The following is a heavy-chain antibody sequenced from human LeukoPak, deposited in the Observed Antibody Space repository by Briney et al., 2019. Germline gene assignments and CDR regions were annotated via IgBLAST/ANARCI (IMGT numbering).Heavy chain of an antibody. CDR3: ARGPAGYN. V-gene: IGHV3-53*01. D-gene: IGHD1-1*01. Sequence: PGGSLRLSCAASGFTVSSNHMSWVCQAPGKGLEWVSVIYSGGSTDYADSVKGRFTISRDNSKNTLYPQMNSLRAEDTAVYHCARGPAGYNWGQGTLVTVSS. CDR2: IYSGGST. CDR1: GFTVSSNH. J-gene: IGHJ4*02.